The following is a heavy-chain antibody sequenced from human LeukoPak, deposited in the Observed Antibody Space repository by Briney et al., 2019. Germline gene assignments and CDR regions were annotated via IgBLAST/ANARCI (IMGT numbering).Heavy chain of an antibody. D-gene: IGHD3-9*01. CDR3: ARKYDILTGYDNWFDP. V-gene: IGHV1-2*02. J-gene: IGHJ5*02. Sequence: ASVKVSCKASGYTFTGYYMHWVRQAPGQGLEWMGWINPNTGATKYAEKFQGRVTMTGDTSISTGYMELSSLRSDDTAVYFCARKYDILTGYDNWFDPWGQGTLVTVSS. CDR1: GYTFTGYY. CDR2: INPNTGAT.